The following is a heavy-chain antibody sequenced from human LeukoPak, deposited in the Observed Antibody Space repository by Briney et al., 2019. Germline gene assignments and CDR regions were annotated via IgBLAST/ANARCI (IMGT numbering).Heavy chain of an antibody. Sequence: PSETLSLTCAVYGGSFSGYYWSWIRQPPGKGLEWIGEINHSGSTNYNPSLKSRATISVDTSKNQFSLKLSSVTAADTAVYYCARGPTSGSYQGWFDPWGQGTLVTVSS. D-gene: IGHD3-10*01. J-gene: IGHJ5*02. V-gene: IGHV4-34*01. CDR3: ARGPTSGSYQGWFDP. CDR2: INHSGST. CDR1: GGSFSGYY.